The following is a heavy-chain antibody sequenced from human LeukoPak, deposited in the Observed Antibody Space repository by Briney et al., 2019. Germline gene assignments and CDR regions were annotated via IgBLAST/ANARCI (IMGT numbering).Heavy chain of an antibody. D-gene: IGHD2-2*01. V-gene: IGHV3-74*01. Sequence: GGSLRLSCEASGNYWMHWVRQAPGKGLVWVSHINSDGSWTSYADSVKGRFTISKDNAKNTVYLQMNNLRAEDTAVYYCVSFYETYWGQGTLVTVSS. CDR2: INSDGSWT. CDR3: VSFYETY. CDR1: GNYW. J-gene: IGHJ4*02.